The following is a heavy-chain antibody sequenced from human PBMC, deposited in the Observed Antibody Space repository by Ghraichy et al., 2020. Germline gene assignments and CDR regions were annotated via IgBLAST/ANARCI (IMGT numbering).Heavy chain of an antibody. J-gene: IGHJ4*02. CDR3: ARASSSYDNSGWYKEAGQVTY. Sequence: GSLSLTCAVFGGSFSGHYWSWIRQSPGKGLEWIGDIDRSGYTNYNPSLRSRITISVDTSKNQFSLRLTSVTAADTAVYYCARASSSYDNSGWYKEAGQVTYWGQGTLVTVSS. V-gene: IGHV4-34*01. CDR1: GGSFSGHY. D-gene: IGHD6-19*01. CDR2: IDRSGYT.